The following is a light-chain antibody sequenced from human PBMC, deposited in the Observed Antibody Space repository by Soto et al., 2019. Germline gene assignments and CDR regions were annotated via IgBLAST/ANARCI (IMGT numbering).Light chain of an antibody. CDR2: EGS. Sequence: QSALTQPASVSGSPGQSIAISCTGTSRDVGSYNLVSWYQQHPGKAPKVMIYEGSKRPSGVSDRFSGSKSGNTASLTISGLQADDEADYYCCSYAGSSTYVFGTVTKVTVL. CDR3: CSYAGSSTYV. V-gene: IGLV2-23*01. CDR1: SRDVGSYNL. J-gene: IGLJ1*01.